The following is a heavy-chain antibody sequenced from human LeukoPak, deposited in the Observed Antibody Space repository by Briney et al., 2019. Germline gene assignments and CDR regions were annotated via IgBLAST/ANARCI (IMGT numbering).Heavy chain of an antibody. CDR3: ARDPAYGALDY. Sequence: GGSLRLSCAASGFTFSASWMTWVRQAPGRGLEWVANVDPDANTKNYLDSVKGRFTISRDNARNSLSLQMNSLRVEDTAIYYCARDPAYGALDYWGQGTLVTVSS. CDR1: GFTFSASW. J-gene: IGHJ4*02. V-gene: IGHV3-7*01. CDR2: VDPDANTK. D-gene: IGHD4-17*01.